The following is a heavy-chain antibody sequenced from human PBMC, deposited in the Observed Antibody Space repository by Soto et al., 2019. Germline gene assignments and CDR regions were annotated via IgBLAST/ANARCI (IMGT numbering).Heavy chain of an antibody. CDR1: GGSFSGHS. CDR2: INHSGRV. V-gene: IGHV4-34*01. D-gene: IGHD3-22*01. J-gene: IGHJ5*01. Sequence: LETLSLTCAVYGGSFSGHSWTWIRQSPGKGLEWIGDINHSGRVNYSPSLKSRVTISLDTSKNQFSLTLSAVTAADTAMYYCSTRDYDSSGYYRFDPWGQGTLVSVSS. CDR3: STRDYDSSGYYRFDP.